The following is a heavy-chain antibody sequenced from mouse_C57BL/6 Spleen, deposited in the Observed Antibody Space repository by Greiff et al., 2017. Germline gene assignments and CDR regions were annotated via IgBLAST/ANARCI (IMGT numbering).Heavy chain of an antibody. CDR1: GYTFTSYG. Sequence: QVQLQQSGAELARPGASVKLSCKASGYTFTSYGISWVKQRTGQGLEWIGEIYPRSGNTYSNEQFKGKATLTADKSSSTAYMELRSLTSEDSAVYFCARDYGSSSAWFAYWGQGTLVTVSA. J-gene: IGHJ3*01. D-gene: IGHD1-1*01. CDR3: ARDYGSSSAWFAY. CDR2: IYPRSGNT. V-gene: IGHV1-81*01.